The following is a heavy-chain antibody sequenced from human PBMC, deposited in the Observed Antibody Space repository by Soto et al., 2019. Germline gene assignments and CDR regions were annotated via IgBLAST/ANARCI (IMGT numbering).Heavy chain of an antibody. D-gene: IGHD3-22*01. CDR2: IYYSGST. CDR3: ARAKNYYDSSGFFTWDYYYYGMDV. CDR1: GCSISSYY. V-gene: IGHV4-59*01. J-gene: IGHJ6*02. Sequence: PSETLSLTCTVSGCSISSYYWIWIRQPPGKGLEWIGYIYYSGSTNYNPSLKSRVTISVDTSKNQFSLKLSSVTAADTAVYYCARAKNYYDSSGFFTWDYYYYGMDVWGQGTTVTVSS.